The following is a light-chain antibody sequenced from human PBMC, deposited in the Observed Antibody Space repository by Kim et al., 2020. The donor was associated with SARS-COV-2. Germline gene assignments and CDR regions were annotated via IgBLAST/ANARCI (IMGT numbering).Light chain of an antibody. CDR3: SSYAGSNNVV. J-gene: IGLJ2*01. CDR2: EVS. CDR1: SSDVGGYNS. V-gene: IGLV2-8*01. Sequence: GQSVPISCTGTSSDVGGYNSVSWYQQHPGKAPKLMIYEVSKRPSGVPDRFSGSKSGNTASLTVSGLQAEDEADYYCSSYAGSNNVVFGGGTQLTVL.